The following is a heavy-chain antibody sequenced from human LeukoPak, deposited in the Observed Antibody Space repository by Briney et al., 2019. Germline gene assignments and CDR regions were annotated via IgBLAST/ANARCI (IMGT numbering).Heavy chain of an antibody. CDR3: ARCFSSGYYSPFDH. J-gene: IGHJ4*02. D-gene: IGHD3-22*01. V-gene: IGHV4-38-2*02. CDR1: GYSISSDYY. CDR2: IYHSGST. Sequence: SETLSLTCTVSGYSISSDYYWGWIRQPPGKGLEWIGSIYHSGSTYYNPSLKSRVTISIDTSKNQFSLKLSSVTAADTAVYYCARCFSSGYYSPFDHWGQGTLVTVSS.